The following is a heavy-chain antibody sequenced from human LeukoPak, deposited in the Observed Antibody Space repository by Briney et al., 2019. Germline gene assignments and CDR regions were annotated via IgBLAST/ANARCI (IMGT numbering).Heavy chain of an antibody. CDR3: ARGIGRAVAARFDY. CDR1: GGSISSGSYY. D-gene: IGHD6-19*01. CDR2: IYTSGST. J-gene: IGHJ4*02. V-gene: IGHV4-61*02. Sequence: SETLSLXCTVSGGSISSGSYYWSWIRQPAGKGLEWIGRIYTSGSTNYNPSLKSRVTISVDTSKNQFSLKLSSVTAADTAVYYCARGIGRAVAARFDYWGQGTLVTVSS.